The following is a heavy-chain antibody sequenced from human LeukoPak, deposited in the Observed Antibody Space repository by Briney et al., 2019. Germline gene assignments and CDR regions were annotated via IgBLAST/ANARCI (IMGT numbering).Heavy chain of an antibody. CDR2: ISGGGAST. CDR1: GFTFSSYW. J-gene: IGHJ5*02. CDR3: AKGGHFSSFDP. V-gene: IGHV3-23*01. D-gene: IGHD3-3*02. Sequence: GGSLRLSCAASGFTFSSYWVSWVRQAPGKGLEWVSTISGGGASTYYADSVKGRFTISRDNSQNTLYLQMHSLRAEDTAVYYCAKGGHFSSFDPWGQGTLVTVSS.